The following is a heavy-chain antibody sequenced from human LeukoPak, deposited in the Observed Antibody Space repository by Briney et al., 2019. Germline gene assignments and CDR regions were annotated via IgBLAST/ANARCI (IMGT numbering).Heavy chain of an antibody. CDR1: GFTLSRYE. CDR3: ARGGGLSTTWGMVVKYYYGMDV. J-gene: IGHJ6*02. V-gene: IGHV3-48*03. CDR2: ISSSCSTI. D-gene: IGHD2-21*01. Sequence: PGGAPRPSCAASGFTLSRYEMNWGRPAPGEGVEWGLYISSSCSTIYYADSVKGRFTISRDNAKNSLYLQMNSLRAEDTAVYYCARGGGLSTTWGMVVKYYYGMDVWGQGTTVTVSS.